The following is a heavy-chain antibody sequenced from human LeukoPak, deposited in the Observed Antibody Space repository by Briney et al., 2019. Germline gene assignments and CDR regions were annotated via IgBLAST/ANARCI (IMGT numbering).Heavy chain of an antibody. Sequence: ASVKVSCKASGGTFSSYAISWVRQAPGQGLERMGGIIPIFGTANYAQKFQGRVAITADESTSTAYMELSSLRSEDTAVYYCARAGPANVLRYFDWSRGAFDIWGQGTMVTVSS. CDR2: IIPIFGTA. J-gene: IGHJ3*02. V-gene: IGHV1-69*13. CDR3: ARAGPANVLRYFDWSRGAFDI. D-gene: IGHD3-9*01. CDR1: GGTFSSYA.